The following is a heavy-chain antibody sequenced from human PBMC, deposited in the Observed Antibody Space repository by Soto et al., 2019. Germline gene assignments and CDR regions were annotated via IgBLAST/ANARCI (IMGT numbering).Heavy chain of an antibody. CDR1: GFTVSSTY. CDR2: IYSGGST. CDR3: AREKYYYDSSVQDY. D-gene: IGHD3-22*01. Sequence: WGSLRLSCAASGFTVSSTYMSWVRQAPGKGLEWVSVIYSGGSTYYADSVKGRFTISRDNSKNTLYLQMNSLRAEDTAVYYCAREKYYYDSSVQDYWGQGTLVTVSS. V-gene: IGHV3-53*01. J-gene: IGHJ4*02.